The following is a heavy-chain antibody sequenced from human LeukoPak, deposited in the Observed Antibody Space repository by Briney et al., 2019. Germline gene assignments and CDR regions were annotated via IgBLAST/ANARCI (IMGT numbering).Heavy chain of an antibody. CDR3: ARLRSGSSSYYFDY. CDR2: INHSGST. D-gene: IGHD1-26*01. Sequence: KPSETLSLTCAVYGGSFSGYYWSWIRQPPGKGLEWIGEINHSGSTNYNPSLKSRDTISVDTSKNQFSLKLSSVTAADTAVYYCARLRSGSSSYYFDYWGQGTLVTVSS. V-gene: IGHV4-34*01. J-gene: IGHJ4*02. CDR1: GGSFSGYY.